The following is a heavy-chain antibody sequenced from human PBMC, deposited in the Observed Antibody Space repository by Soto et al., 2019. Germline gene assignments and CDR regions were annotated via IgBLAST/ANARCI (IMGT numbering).Heavy chain of an antibody. D-gene: IGHD3-3*01. CDR1: GSTFSSYA. CDR3: ASGSRFFGVVTYYFEY. J-gene: IGHJ4*02. CDR2: IIPIFGTA. V-gene: IGHV1-69*13. Sequence: SVKVSCKASGSTFSSYAISWVRQGPGQGLEWMGGIIPIFGTANYAQKVQGRVTITADESTSTAYRELSSLRAEGTAVYYCASGSRFFGVVTYYFEYWGQGTLVTVSS.